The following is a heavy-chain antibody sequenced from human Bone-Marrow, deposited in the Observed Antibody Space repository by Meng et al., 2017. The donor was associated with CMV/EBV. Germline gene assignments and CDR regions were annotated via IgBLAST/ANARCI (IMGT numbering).Heavy chain of an antibody. CDR2: INPTSGGT. J-gene: IGHJ4*02. Sequence: ASVKVSCKASGYTFTGYYMHWVRQAPGQGLEWMGWINPTSGGTNYAQKFQGRVTMTRDTSISTAYMELSRLRSEDTAVYYCARVPAYYYGSGIQTLFDYWGQGTLVTVSS. D-gene: IGHD3-10*01. CDR3: ARVPAYYYGSGIQTLFDY. CDR1: GYTFTGYY. V-gene: IGHV1-2*02.